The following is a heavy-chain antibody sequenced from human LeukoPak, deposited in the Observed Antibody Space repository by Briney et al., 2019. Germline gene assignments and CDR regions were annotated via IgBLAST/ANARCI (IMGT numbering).Heavy chain of an antibody. Sequence: GGSLRLSCAASGSAFSTYAMSWVRQAPGKGLEWVSTISDSGVSTYYADSVKGRFTVSRDNSKSTLHLQVNSLRAEDTAIYYCAKDVSSRVGATDYWGQGTLVTVSS. D-gene: IGHD1-26*01. CDR2: ISDSGVST. J-gene: IGHJ4*02. V-gene: IGHV3-23*01. CDR3: AKDVSSRVGATDY. CDR1: GSAFSTYA.